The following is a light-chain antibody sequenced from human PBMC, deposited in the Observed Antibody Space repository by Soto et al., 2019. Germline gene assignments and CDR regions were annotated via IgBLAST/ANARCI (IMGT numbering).Light chain of an antibody. Sequence: DTQMTQSPSSVSASVGDRVTITCRASQGVNAWLAWYQKKPGKAPELLIYEASTLHSGVPSRFSGSGSGTDFTLSISSLQPEDFATYYCQQANSFPLTFGGGTKLE. J-gene: IGKJ4*01. CDR3: QQANSFPLT. V-gene: IGKV1-12*01. CDR1: QGVNAW. CDR2: EAS.